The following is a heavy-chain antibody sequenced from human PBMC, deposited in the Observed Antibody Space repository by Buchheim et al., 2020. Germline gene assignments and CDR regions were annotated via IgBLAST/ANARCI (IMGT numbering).Heavy chain of an antibody. CDR1: GYTFTSYY. CDR2: INPSGGST. D-gene: IGHD2-15*01. CDR3: ARERPYCSGGSCSYYYYYGMDV. J-gene: IGHJ6*02. V-gene: IGHV1-46*01. Sequence: QVQLVQSGAEVKKPGASVKVSCKASGYTFTSYYMHWVRQAPGQGLEWMGIINPSGGSTSYAQKFQGRVTMTRDTYTSTVYMELSSLRSEDTAVYYCARERPYCSGGSCSYYYYYGMDVWGQGTT.